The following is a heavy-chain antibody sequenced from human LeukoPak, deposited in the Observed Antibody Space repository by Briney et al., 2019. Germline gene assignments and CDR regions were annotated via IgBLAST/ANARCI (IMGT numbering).Heavy chain of an antibody. Sequence: GASLRLSCAASGFTFSSYAMSWVRQPPGKGLEWVSAISRSGGSTYYADSVKGRFTISRDNSMNTLYLQMNSLRAEDTAVYYCAKGDCSGGSCYLTRFDPWRQGTRVTVSS. D-gene: IGHD2-15*01. CDR2: ISRSGGST. J-gene: IGHJ5*02. CDR1: GFTFSSYA. CDR3: AKGDCSGGSCYLTRFDP. V-gene: IGHV3-23*01.